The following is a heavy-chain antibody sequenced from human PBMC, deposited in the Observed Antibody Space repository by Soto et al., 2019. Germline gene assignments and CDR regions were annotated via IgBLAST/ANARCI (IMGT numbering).Heavy chain of an antibody. CDR1: GYTFSNYG. Sequence: ASVKVSCKTSGYTFSNYGITWVRQAPGQPLEWLGWISLYSDGTNYAQKFQGRVSMTTDTSTTTAYMELRSLRSDETAVYYCARVVTGAEDWFGPWGQGNLVTVSS. J-gene: IGHJ5*02. CDR2: ISLYSDGT. V-gene: IGHV1-18*01. CDR3: ARVVTGAEDWFGP. D-gene: IGHD2-2*01.